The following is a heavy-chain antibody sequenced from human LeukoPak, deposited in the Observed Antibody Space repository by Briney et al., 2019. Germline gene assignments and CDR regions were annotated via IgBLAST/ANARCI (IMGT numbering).Heavy chain of an antibody. Sequence: GGSLRLSCAASGFTFSDYYMSWIRQAPGKGLEWVSYISSSGRTIYYADSVKGRFTISRDNAQNSLYLQMNSLRAEDTAVYYCARWRELLIYFDFWGQGTLGTVSS. CDR3: ARWRELLIYFDF. J-gene: IGHJ4*02. CDR1: GFTFSDYY. V-gene: IGHV3-11*01. D-gene: IGHD1-26*01. CDR2: ISSSGRTI.